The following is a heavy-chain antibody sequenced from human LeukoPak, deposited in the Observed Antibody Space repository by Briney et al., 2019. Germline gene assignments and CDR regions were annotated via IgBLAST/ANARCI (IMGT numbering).Heavy chain of an antibody. CDR2: ISYDGSNE. V-gene: IGHV3-30*04. J-gene: IGHJ6*02. CDR3: ARGSTTSWYNSRRYSYYYYGLDV. Sequence: GGSLRLSCAASGFTFSSAAMHWVRQAPGKGLEWVTLISYDGSNEYYADSVKGRFTISRDNSENTLYLQMNSLRAEDTAVYYCARGSTTSWYNSRRYSYYYYGLDVWGQGTTVTVSS. D-gene: IGHD6-13*01. CDR1: GFTFSSAA.